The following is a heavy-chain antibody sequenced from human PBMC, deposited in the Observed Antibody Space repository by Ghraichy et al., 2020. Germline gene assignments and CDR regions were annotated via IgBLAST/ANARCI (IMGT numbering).Heavy chain of an antibody. J-gene: IGHJ4*02. D-gene: IGHD4-17*01. Sequence: GSLRLSCAASGFTFGRYWMHWVRQAPGKGLIWVSRIKSDGRSVSYADSVKGRFTISRDNAKSTLYLQMDSLRVEDTVIYFCVRDGDHYDFDNWGQGTLVTVSS. CDR1: GFTFGRYW. CDR2: IKSDGRSV. V-gene: IGHV3-74*01. CDR3: VRDGDHYDFDN.